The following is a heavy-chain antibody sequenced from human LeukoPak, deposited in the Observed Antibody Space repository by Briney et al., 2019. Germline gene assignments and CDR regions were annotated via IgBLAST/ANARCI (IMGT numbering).Heavy chain of an antibody. D-gene: IGHD2-2*01. CDR3: AKGMQDQLLLGWFDP. CDR1: GFTFDDYA. V-gene: IGHV3-9*01. J-gene: IGHJ5*02. Sequence: PGGSLTLSCAASGFTFDDYAMHWLRQAPGKGLEWVSGIRWNSGSIRYADSVKGRYTISRDNEKNSLYLQMNSLSADYTALYYCAKGMQDQLLLGWFDPWGQGTLVTVSS. CDR2: IRWNSGSI.